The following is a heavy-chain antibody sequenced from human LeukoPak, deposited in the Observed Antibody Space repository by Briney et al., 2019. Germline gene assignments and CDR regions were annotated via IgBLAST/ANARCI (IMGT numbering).Heavy chain of an antibody. CDR1: GGSFSGYY. D-gene: IGHD3-9*01. J-gene: IGHJ4*02. CDR2: INHSGST. CDR3: ARSDLVLRYFDWLFPFDY. Sequence: PSETLSLTCAVYGGSFSGYYWSWIRQPPGKGLEWIGEINHSGSTNYNPSLKSRVTISVDTSKNQFSLKLSSVTAADTAVYYCARSDLVLRYFDWLFPFDYWGQGTLVTVSS. V-gene: IGHV4-34*01.